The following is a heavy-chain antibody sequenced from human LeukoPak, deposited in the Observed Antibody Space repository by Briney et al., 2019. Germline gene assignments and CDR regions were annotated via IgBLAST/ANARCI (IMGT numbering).Heavy chain of an antibody. CDR1: GGPISSGDYY. CDR2: ISYGGST. CDR3: AREGHSSSWYEVYYYYYMDV. J-gene: IGHJ6*03. D-gene: IGHD6-13*01. V-gene: IGHV4-31*03. Sequence: SQTLSLTCSVSGGPISSGDYYWTWIRQHPGQGLEWVGFISYGGSTYYNPSLESRATMSIDTSKKQFSLTLSSVTAADTAVYYCAREGHSSSWYEVYYYYYMDVWGKGTTVTVSS.